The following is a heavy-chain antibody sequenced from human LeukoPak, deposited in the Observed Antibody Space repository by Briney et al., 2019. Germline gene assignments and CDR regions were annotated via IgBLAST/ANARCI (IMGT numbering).Heavy chain of an antibody. CDR2: IYTSGST. Sequence: SETLSLTCTVSGVSISSGNYYWNWIRQPAGKGLEWIGRIYTSGSTNFNPSLKSRVTISVDTSKNHFSLKLSSVTAADTAVYYCARDYYYGSGSNNWFDPWGQGTLVTVSS. D-gene: IGHD3-10*01. CDR1: GVSISSGNYY. J-gene: IGHJ5*02. V-gene: IGHV4-61*02. CDR3: ARDYYYGSGSNNWFDP.